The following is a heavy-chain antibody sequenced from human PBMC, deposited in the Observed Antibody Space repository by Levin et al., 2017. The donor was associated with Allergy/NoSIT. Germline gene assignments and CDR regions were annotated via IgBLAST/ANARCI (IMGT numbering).Heavy chain of an antibody. CDR1: GFTFSSYV. CDR2: VSGGGGAT. Sequence: PGGSLRLSCAASGFTFSSYVMSWVRQAPGKGLEWVSGVSGGGGATYYADSVKGRFTISRDNSKNTLYLQMNSLRAEDTAVYYCAKVSHYYYYMDVWGKGTTVTVSS. J-gene: IGHJ6*03. CDR3: AKVSHYYYYMDV. V-gene: IGHV3-23*01.